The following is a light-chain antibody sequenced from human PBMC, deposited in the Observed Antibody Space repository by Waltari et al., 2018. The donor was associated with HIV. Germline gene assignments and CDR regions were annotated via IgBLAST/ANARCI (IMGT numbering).Light chain of an antibody. Sequence: DIVMTQSPDSLAVSLGERATINCKYSQSVLYRSNNTNFLAWYQQKPGQPPKLLIYWASTRESRVPDRFSGSGSGTDFTLTISSLQAEDVAVYYCQQYYSTLFTFGQGTRLEIK. CDR3: QQYYSTLFT. V-gene: IGKV4-1*01. CDR1: QSVLYRSNNTNF. CDR2: WAS. J-gene: IGKJ5*01.